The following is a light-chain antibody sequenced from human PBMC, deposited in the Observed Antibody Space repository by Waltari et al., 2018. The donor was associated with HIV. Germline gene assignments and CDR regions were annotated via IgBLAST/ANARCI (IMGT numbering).Light chain of an antibody. CDR2: EVT. Sequence: QSALTQPASVSGSPGQSIVRPCTGSSSDIGYYDYVSWYQQYPGQAPKALIYEVTSRPSGTSSRFSGSKSATTAFLAISKLQTDDEADYFCSSYTRRGTVVFGGGTRLTVL. V-gene: IGLV2-14*01. CDR1: SSDIGYYDY. CDR3: SSYTRRGTVV. J-gene: IGLJ2*01.